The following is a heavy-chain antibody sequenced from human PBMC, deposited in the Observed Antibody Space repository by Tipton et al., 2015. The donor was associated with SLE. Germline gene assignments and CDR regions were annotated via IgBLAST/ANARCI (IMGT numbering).Heavy chain of an antibody. V-gene: IGHV4-34*01. CDR3: ARDSCSSATCYYFDY. Sequence: TLSLTCAVYGGSFSGYYGSWIRQPPGKGLEWIGEINHSGSTNYNPSLKSRVTISVDTSKNQFSLKLTSVTAADTAVYYCARDSCSSATCYYFDYWGQGIPVTVSS. D-gene: IGHD2-2*01. J-gene: IGHJ4*02. CDR1: GGSFSGYY. CDR2: INHSGST.